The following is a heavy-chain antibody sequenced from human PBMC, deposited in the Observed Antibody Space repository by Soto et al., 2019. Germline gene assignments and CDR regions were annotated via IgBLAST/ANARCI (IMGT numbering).Heavy chain of an antibody. J-gene: IGHJ4*02. CDR1: GGSISSYY. V-gene: IGHV4-59*08. D-gene: IGHD1-26*01. CDR2: IYYSGGT. CDR3: ARRYGGNLDY. Sequence: QVQLQESGPGLVKPSETLSLTCTVSGGSISSYYWSWIRQPPGKGLEWIGYIYYSGGTNYNPSLWSRVTISVDSSKNHFSLKLSSVTAADTAVYYCARRYGGNLDYWGQGTLVTVSS.